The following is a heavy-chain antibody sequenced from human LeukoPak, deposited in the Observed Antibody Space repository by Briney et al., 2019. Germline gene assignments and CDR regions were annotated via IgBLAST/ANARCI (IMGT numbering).Heavy chain of an antibody. CDR3: AKDGGYYYDSSGYYLDAFDI. J-gene: IGHJ3*02. CDR2: ISGSGGST. CDR1: GFTFSSYA. Sequence: GGSLRLSCAASGFTFSSYAMSWVRQAPGKGLEWVSAISGSGGSTYYADSVKGRFTISRDNTKNTLYLQMNSLRAEDTAVYDCAKDGGYYYDSSGYYLDAFDIWGQGTMVTVSS. V-gene: IGHV3-23*01. D-gene: IGHD3-22*01.